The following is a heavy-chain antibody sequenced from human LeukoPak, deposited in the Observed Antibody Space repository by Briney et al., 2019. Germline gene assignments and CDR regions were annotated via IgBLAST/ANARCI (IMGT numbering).Heavy chain of an antibody. D-gene: IGHD6-6*01. CDR3: ARLRWGSSNDY. Sequence: SGPTLVNPTQPLTLTCSFSGFSLSTSGLCVSWIRQPPGKALEWLARIDWDDDKYYNTSLKTRLTISKDTSKDQVVLTMTNMDPVHTATYYCARLRWGSSNDYGGQGTLVSVSS. CDR1: GFSLSTSGLC. V-gene: IGHV2-70*11. CDR2: IDWDDDK. J-gene: IGHJ4*02.